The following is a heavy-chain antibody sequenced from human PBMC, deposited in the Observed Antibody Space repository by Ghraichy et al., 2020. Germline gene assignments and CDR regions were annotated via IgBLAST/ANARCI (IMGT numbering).Heavy chain of an antibody. Sequence: GESLNISCAASGFTFSSSWMHWVRQAPGKGLMWVSRINSDGSSTGYADSVKGRFTISRDNAKNTLYLQMNSLRAEDTALYYCVRGAPFDFWGQGTLVTVSS. V-gene: IGHV3-74*01. J-gene: IGHJ4*02. CDR1: GFTFSSSW. CDR2: INSDGSST. CDR3: VRGAPFDF.